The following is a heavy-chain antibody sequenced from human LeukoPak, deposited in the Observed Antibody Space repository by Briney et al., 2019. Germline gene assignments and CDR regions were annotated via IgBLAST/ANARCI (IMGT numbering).Heavy chain of an antibody. V-gene: IGHV3-21*01. Sequence: GGFLRLSCAASGFSFSSYSMNWVRQAPGKGLEWVSSISFSGTYIYYADSLKGRITISRDNARRSLFLQMNSLRAEDTAVYYCARRASTERGHSYGLDYWGQGTLVTVSS. CDR2: ISFSGTYI. D-gene: IGHD5-18*01. J-gene: IGHJ4*02. CDR3: ARRASTERGHSYGLDY. CDR1: GFSFSSYS.